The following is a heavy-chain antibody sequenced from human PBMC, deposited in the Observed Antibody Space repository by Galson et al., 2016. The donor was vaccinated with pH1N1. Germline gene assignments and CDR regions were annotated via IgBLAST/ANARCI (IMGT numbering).Heavy chain of an antibody. D-gene: IGHD3-10*01. CDR1: GGTLSRHT. CDR3: ATETGSAGMDV. J-gene: IGHJ6*02. V-gene: IGHV1-69*02. Sequence: SVKVSCKASGGTLSRHTISWVRQAPGQGLEWMGRLLPIVGITNYAQTLQGRVTIIADRFTSTVSMELSGLTSDDTAVYYCATETGSAGMDVWDQGTTVTVSS. CDR2: LLPIVGIT.